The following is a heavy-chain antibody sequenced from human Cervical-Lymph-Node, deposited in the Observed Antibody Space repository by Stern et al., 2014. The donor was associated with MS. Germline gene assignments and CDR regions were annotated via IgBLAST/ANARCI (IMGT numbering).Heavy chain of an antibody. Sequence: QVTLKESGPALVKPTQTLTLTCTFSGFSLSTGGVCVSWIRQPPGKALEWLALIDWDDDKYYSTSLKTRLTISKDTSKNQVVLTMTNMDPVDTATYYCARSSSSSGGLVWYFDLWGRGTLVTVSS. D-gene: IGHD6-6*01. CDR2: IDWDDDK. CDR1: GFSLSTGGVC. CDR3: ARSSSSSGGLVWYFDL. J-gene: IGHJ2*01. V-gene: IGHV2-70*01.